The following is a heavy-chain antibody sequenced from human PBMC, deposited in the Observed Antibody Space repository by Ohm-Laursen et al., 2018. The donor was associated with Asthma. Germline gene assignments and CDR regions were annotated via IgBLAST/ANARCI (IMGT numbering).Heavy chain of an antibody. CDR1: GFTFSSYA. Sequence: SLRLSCAASGFTFSSYAISWVRQAPGKGLEWVSAISGSGGSTYYADSVKGRFTISRDNSKNTLYLQMNSLRAEDTAVYYCAKDLTAAAGSLTIWDYWGQGTLVTVSS. J-gene: IGHJ4*02. V-gene: IGHV3-23*01. D-gene: IGHD6-13*01. CDR2: ISGSGGST. CDR3: AKDLTAAAGSLTIWDY.